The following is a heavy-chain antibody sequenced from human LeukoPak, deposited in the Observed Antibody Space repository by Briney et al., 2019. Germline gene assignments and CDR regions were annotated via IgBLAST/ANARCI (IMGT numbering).Heavy chain of an antibody. J-gene: IGHJ4*02. CDR1: GFTFGDYA. D-gene: IGHD3-22*01. Sequence: PGGSLRLSRTASGFTFGDYAMSWVRQAPGKGLEWVGFIRSKAYGGTTEYAASVKGRFTISRDDSKSIAYLQMNSLKTEDTAVYYCTRDPRNTYYYDSSGYTFDYWGQGTLVTVSS. CDR2: IRSKAYGGTT. V-gene: IGHV3-49*04. CDR3: TRDPRNTYYYDSSGYTFDY.